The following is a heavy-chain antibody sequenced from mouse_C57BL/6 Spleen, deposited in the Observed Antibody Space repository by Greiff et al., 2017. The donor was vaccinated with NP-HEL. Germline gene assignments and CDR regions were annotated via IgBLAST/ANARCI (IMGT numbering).Heavy chain of an antibody. J-gene: IGHJ3*01. CDR1: GYAFTNYL. CDR3: ARLNCGSSYGFAY. CDR2: INPGSGGS. V-gene: IGHV1-54*01. Sequence: VQLQQSGAELVRPGTSVKVSCKASGYAFTNYLIEWVKQRPGQGLEWIGVINPGSGGSNYHEKFKGKATLTAAKSSSTAYMQLSSRTSEDSAVYFCARLNCGSSYGFAYWGQGTLVTVSA. D-gene: IGHD1-1*01.